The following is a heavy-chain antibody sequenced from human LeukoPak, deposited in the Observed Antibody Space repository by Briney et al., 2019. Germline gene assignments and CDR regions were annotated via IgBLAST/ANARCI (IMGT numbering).Heavy chain of an antibody. CDR3: ARASSHCSSTSCYIGY. J-gene: IGHJ4*02. D-gene: IGHD2-2*01. Sequence: GGSLRLSCAASGFTVSSNYMSWVRQAPGKGLEWVSVIYSGGSTYYADSVKGRFTISRDNSKNTLYLQMNSLRAEDTAVYYCARASSHCSSTSCYIGYWGQGILVTVSS. V-gene: IGHV3-53*01. CDR2: IYSGGST. CDR1: GFTVSSNY.